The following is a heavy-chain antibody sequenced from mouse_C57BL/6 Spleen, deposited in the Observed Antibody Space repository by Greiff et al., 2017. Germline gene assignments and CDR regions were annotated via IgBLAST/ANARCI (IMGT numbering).Heavy chain of an antibody. V-gene: IGHV1-18*01. D-gene: IGHD1-1*01. CDR3: ARIHYGSSYGFAY. CDR2: INPNNGGT. J-gene: IGHJ3*01. CDR1: GYTFTDYN. Sequence: VQLQQSGPELVKPGASVKIPCKASGYTFTDYNMDWVKQSHGKSLEWIGDINPNNGGTIYNQKFKGKATLTVDKSSSTAYMELRSLTSEDTAVYYCARIHYGSSYGFAYWGQGTLVTVSA.